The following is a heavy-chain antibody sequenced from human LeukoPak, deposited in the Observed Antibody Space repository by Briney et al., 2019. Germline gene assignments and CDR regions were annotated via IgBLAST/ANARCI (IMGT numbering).Heavy chain of an antibody. CDR1: GFTFSSYW. D-gene: IGHD3-22*01. CDR2: INSDGSST. J-gene: IGHJ6*03. V-gene: IGHV3-74*01. CDR3: AREGAYYDSSGYYYYYYYMDV. Sequence: PGGSLRLSCAASGFTFSSYWMHWVRQAPGKGLVWLSRINSDGSSTSYADSVKGRFTISRDNAKNTLYLQMNSLRAEDTAVYYCAREGAYYDSSGYYYYYYYMDVWGKGTTVTVSS.